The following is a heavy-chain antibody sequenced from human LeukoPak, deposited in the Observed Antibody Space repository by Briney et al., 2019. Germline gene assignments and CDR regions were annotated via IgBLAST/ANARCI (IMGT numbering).Heavy chain of an antibody. Sequence: GGSLRLSCAAPGFTLNGYWMHWVRQAPGKGLVWVSRINSDGSTTSYADSVKGRFTISRDNSKNTLYLQMNSLRAEDTAVYYCARSKWLDDAFDIWGQGTMVTVSS. CDR1: GFTLNGYW. CDR2: INSDGSTT. CDR3: ARSKWLDDAFDI. D-gene: IGHD3-22*01. V-gene: IGHV3-74*01. J-gene: IGHJ3*02.